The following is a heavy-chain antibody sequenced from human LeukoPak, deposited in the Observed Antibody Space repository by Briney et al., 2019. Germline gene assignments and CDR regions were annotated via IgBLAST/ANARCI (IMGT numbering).Heavy chain of an antibody. CDR1: GGSISSGGYY. J-gene: IGHJ4*02. D-gene: IGHD3-22*01. V-gene: IGHV4-31*03. CDR2: IYYSGST. CDR3: ARGYDSSSTFDY. Sequence: PSETLSLTCTVSGGSISSGGYYWSWIRQHPGKGLEWIGYIYYSGSTYYNPSLKSRVTISVDTSKNQFSLKLSSVTAADTAVYYCARGYDSSSTFDYWGQGTLVTVSS.